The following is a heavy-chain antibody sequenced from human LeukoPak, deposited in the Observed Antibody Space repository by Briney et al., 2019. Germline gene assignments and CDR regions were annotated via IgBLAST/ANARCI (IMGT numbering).Heavy chain of an antibody. CDR3: ARGSSSQAEYFQH. CDR1: GFTFGSYG. V-gene: IGHV3-30*02. J-gene: IGHJ1*01. Sequence: GSLRLSCAASGFTFGSYGMHWVRQAPGKGLEWVTFIRSDGSNKYYADSVKGRFTISRDNSKNTLYLQMNTLIADDTAVYYCARGSSSQAEYFQHWGQGTLVTVSS. D-gene: IGHD6-6*01. CDR2: IRSDGSNK.